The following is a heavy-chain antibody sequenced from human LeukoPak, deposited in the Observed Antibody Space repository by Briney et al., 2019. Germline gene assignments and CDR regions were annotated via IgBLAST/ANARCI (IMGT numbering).Heavy chain of an antibody. V-gene: IGHV4-4*02. D-gene: IGHD4-17*01. CDR1: GFTFSSYSM. CDR2: IYHSGST. J-gene: IGHJ5*02. Sequence: GSLRLSCAASGFTFSSYSMNWVRQPPGKGLEWIGEIYHSGSTNYNPSLKSRVTISVDKSKNQFSLKLSSVTAADTAVYYCAREYGDYGGFDPWGQGTLVTVSS. CDR3: AREYGDYGGFDP.